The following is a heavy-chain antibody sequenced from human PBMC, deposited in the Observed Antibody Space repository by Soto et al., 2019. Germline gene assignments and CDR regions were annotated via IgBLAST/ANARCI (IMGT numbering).Heavy chain of an antibody. CDR2: ISGSGGIT. D-gene: IGHD3-10*01. CDR1: GFTFGDHA. Sequence: GWSLRLSCAASGFTFGDHAMSWVRQAPGKGLEWGSFISGSGGITYYEDSVKGRFTISRDNAKNTLYLQMNSLRAEDTAVYYCAKGLLIMVRKVIIPPQYYYGMEVWGQGTKVTVSS. J-gene: IGHJ6*02. V-gene: IGHV3-23*01. CDR3: AKGLLIMVRKVIIPPQYYYGMEV.